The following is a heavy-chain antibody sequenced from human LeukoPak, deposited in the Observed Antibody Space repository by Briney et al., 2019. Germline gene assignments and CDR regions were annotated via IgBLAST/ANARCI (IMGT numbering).Heavy chain of an antibody. CDR1: GGSISGYY. D-gene: IGHD3-22*01. CDR3: ARDQIDYDIPDHFDY. J-gene: IGHJ4*02. Sequence: PSETLSLTCTVSGGSISGYYWTWIRQPPGKGLEWIGYIYYSGSTNYNPSLKSRVTISVDTSKNQFSLKLSSVTAADTAVYYCARDQIDYDIPDHFDYWGKGTLVAVSS. CDR2: IYYSGST. V-gene: IGHV4-59*12.